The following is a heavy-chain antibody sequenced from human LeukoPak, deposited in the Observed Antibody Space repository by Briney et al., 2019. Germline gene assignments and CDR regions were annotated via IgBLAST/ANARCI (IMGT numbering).Heavy chain of an antibody. CDR1: GFIVSSND. D-gene: IGHD3-10*01. J-gene: IGHJ4*02. V-gene: IGHV3-53*01. Sequence: GGSLRLSCAASGFIVSSNDMSWVRQAPGKGLEWISVIYSGGSTYYADSVKGRFTISRDNSKNTLYLQMNSLRAEDTAVYYCARDGYYYGSGNYYNALDYWGQGTLVTVSS. CDR2: IYSGGST. CDR3: ARDGYYYGSGNYYNALDY.